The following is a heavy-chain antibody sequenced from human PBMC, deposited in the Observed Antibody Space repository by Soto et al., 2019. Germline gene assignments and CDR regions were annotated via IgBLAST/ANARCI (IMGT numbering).Heavy chain of an antibody. J-gene: IGHJ4*02. D-gene: IGHD1-26*01. CDR1: GGSISSSNYY. Sequence: SETLSLTCTVSGGSISSSNYYWGWIRQPPGKGLEWIGSIFYSGYTYYNPSLKSRVTISVDTSKNQFSLKLNSVTAADTAVYYCARGLITGSQYSGGWYYFDSWGQGTQVTVSS. CDR2: IFYSGYT. V-gene: IGHV4-39*01. CDR3: ARGLITGSQYSGGWYYFDS.